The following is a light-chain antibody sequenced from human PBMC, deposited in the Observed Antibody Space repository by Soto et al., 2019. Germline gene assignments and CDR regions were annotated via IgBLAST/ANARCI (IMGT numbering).Light chain of an antibody. CDR2: WAS. J-gene: IGKJ2*01. Sequence: DIVMTQSPDSLAVSLGEGATINCKSSQSVLYSSNNKNYLAWYQQKPGQPPNLLIYWASTRESGVPARFSGSGSGADFTLTISSLQAEDVAVYYCQQYYSTPYTFGQGTKLEIK. V-gene: IGKV4-1*01. CDR3: QQYYSTPYT. CDR1: QSVLYSSNNKNY.